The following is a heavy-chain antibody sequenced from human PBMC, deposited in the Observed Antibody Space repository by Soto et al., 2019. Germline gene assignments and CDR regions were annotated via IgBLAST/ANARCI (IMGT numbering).Heavy chain of an antibody. Sequence: SETLSLTCTVSGGSISSGDYYWSWIRQPPGKGLEWIGYIYYSGSTYYNPSLKSRVTISVDTSKNQFSLKLSSVTAADTAVYYCARVASSGYHDAFDIWGQGTMVTGSS. J-gene: IGHJ3*02. CDR1: GGSISSGDYY. CDR3: ARVASSGYHDAFDI. D-gene: IGHD3-22*01. CDR2: IYYSGST. V-gene: IGHV4-30-4*01.